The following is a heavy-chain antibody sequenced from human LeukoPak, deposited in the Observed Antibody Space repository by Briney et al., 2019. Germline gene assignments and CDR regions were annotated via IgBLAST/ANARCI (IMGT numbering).Heavy chain of an antibody. D-gene: IGHD3-16*01. CDR2: IYYSGST. J-gene: IGHJ5*02. Sequence: SETLSLTCTASGGSISSSSYDWGWIRQPPGKGLEWIGSIYYSGSTYYNRSLKSRFTISIDTAKNQFSLKLSSVTAADTALYYCARPEGGNWFDPWGQGTLVTVSS. V-gene: IGHV4-39*07. CDR3: ARPEGGNWFDP. CDR1: GGSISSSSYD.